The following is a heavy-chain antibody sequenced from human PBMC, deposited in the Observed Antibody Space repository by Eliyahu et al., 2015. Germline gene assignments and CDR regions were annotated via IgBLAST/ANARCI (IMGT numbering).Heavy chain of an antibody. Sequence: EVQLLESGGGLVQPGGSLRLXCAAXGFTFSSYAMTWVPQAPGKGLEWVSAISGSGGSTYYADSVKGRFIISRDNSKNTLYLQMNSLRAEDTAVYYCSKDRAGIIPDAFDIWGQGTMVTVSS. V-gene: IGHV3-23*01. J-gene: IGHJ3*02. CDR1: GFTFSSYA. D-gene: IGHD6-19*01. CDR2: ISGSGGST. CDR3: SKDRAGIIPDAFDI.